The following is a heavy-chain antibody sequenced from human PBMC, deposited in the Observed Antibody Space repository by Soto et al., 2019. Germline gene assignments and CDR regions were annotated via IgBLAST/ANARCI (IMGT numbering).Heavy chain of an antibody. V-gene: IGHV4-59*08. J-gene: IGHJ4*02. D-gene: IGHD5-12*01. CDR3: ARHSFSGYDNQYYDY. Sequence: SETMYLTCTVSGGSISSHYWSWIRQPPGKGLEWIGYIYYSGSTNYNPSLKSRVTISVDTSKNQFSLKLSSVTAADTAVYYCARHSFSGYDNQYYDYWGQGTLVTVSS. CDR2: IYYSGST. CDR1: GGSISSHY.